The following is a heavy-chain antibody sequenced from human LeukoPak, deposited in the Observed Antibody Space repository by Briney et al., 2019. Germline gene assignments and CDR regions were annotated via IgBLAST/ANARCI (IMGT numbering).Heavy chain of an antibody. Sequence: ASVKVSCKASGYTFTAYYIHWVRQAPGQVLEWMGWINPNSGDTNYAQKFRDRVTMARDTSVTAAYMELSSLGSDDTAVYYCARDRESYSSGSYFIWGQGSLITVSS. CDR1: GYTFTAYY. CDR2: INPNSGDT. V-gene: IGHV1-2*02. CDR3: ARDRESYSSGSYFI. D-gene: IGHD3-10*01. J-gene: IGHJ4*02.